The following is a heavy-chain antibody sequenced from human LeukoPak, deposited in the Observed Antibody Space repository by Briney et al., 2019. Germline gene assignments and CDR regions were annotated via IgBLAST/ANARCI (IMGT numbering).Heavy chain of an antibody. D-gene: IGHD6-13*01. J-gene: IGHJ4*02. CDR3: ARATDISSWYLAY. Sequence: ASVKVSCKASGYTFTGYYMHWVRQAPGQELEWLGWLSPNSGNTKFAQKFQGRVTMTRDTSISTAYMELSSLRSDDTVVYYCARATDISSWYLAYWGQGTLVTVSS. V-gene: IGHV1-2*02. CDR1: GYTFTGYY. CDR2: LSPNSGNT.